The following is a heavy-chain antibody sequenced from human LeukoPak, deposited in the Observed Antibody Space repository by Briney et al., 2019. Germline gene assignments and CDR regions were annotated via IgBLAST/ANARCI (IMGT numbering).Heavy chain of an antibody. Sequence: ASVKVSCKASGYTLTGYYMHWVRQAPGQGLEWMGWINPNSGGTNYAQKFQGRVTMTRDTSISTAYMELSRLRSDDTAVYYCARYYDSSVGGRFDPWGQGTLVTVSS. J-gene: IGHJ5*02. V-gene: IGHV1-2*02. D-gene: IGHD3-22*01. CDR1: GYTLTGYY. CDR2: INPNSGGT. CDR3: ARYYDSSVGGRFDP.